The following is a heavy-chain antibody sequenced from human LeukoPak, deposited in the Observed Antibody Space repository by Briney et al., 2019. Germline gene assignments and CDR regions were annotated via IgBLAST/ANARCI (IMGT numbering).Heavy chain of an antibody. V-gene: IGHV3-21*01. Sequence: GGSLRLSCAASGFTFSSYSMNWVRQAPGKGLEWVSSISSSSSYIYYADSVKGRFTISRDNAKNSLYLQLNSLRAEDTAVYYCARDLEYSYAPIWGQGTLVTVSS. CDR1: GFTFSSYS. D-gene: IGHD5-18*01. CDR2: ISSSSSYI. CDR3: ARDLEYSYAPI. J-gene: IGHJ4*02.